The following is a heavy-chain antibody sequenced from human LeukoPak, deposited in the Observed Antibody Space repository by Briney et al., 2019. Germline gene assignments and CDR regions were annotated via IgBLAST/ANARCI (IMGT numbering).Heavy chain of an antibody. Sequence: GGFLRLSCTASGFTFSTHAMSWVRQAPGKGLEWVSAISGSGGSTFYADSVEGRFTISRDNSKNTLYLQMNSLRAEDTALYYCAKNEGISAAGIVDYWGQGTLVTVSS. D-gene: IGHD6-13*01. V-gene: IGHV3-23*01. CDR2: ISGSGGST. CDR3: AKNEGISAAGIVDY. J-gene: IGHJ4*02. CDR1: GFTFSTHA.